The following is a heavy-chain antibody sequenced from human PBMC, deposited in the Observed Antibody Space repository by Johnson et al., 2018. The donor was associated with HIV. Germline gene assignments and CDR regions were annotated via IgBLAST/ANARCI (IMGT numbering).Heavy chain of an antibody. CDR3: ARDYRYGGNSAFDI. D-gene: IGHD4-23*01. CDR2: ISWNSENI. CDR1: GFTFNDYA. J-gene: IGHJ3*02. V-gene: IGHV3-9*01. Sequence: VQLVESGGGLVQPGRSLRLSCAASGFTFNDYAMHWVRQVPGKGLEWVSGISWNSENIAYADSVKGRFTISRDNSKNTLYLQMNSLRAEDTAVYYCARDYRYGGNSAFDIWGQGTMVTVSS.